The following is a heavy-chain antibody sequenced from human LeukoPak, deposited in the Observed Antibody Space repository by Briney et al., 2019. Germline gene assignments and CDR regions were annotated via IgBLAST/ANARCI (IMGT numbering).Heavy chain of an antibody. D-gene: IGHD3-22*01. CDR2: ISGSGGST. V-gene: IGHV3-23*01. Sequence: GGSLRLSCAASGFTFSSYAMSWVRQAPGKGLEWVSAISGSGGSTYHADSVKGRFTISRDNSKNTLYLQMNSLRAEDTAVYYCAVDHDSSGYYYWGGYYFDYWGQGTLVTVSS. CDR3: AVDHDSSGYYYWGGYYFDY. J-gene: IGHJ4*02. CDR1: GFTFSSYA.